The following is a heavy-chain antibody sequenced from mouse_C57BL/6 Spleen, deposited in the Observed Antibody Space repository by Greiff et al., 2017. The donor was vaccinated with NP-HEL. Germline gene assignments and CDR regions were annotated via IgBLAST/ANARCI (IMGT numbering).Heavy chain of an antibody. J-gene: IGHJ4*01. V-gene: IGHV1-69*01. CDR1: GYTFTSYW. Sequence: QVQLQQPGAELVMPGASVKLSCKASGYTFTSYWMHWVKQRPGQGLEWIGEIDPSDSYTNYNQKFKGKSTLTVDKSSSTAYMQLSSLTSEDSAVYYCARGYGNFAMDYWGQGTSVTVSS. CDR3: ARGYGNFAMDY. CDR2: IDPSDSYT. D-gene: IGHD2-10*02.